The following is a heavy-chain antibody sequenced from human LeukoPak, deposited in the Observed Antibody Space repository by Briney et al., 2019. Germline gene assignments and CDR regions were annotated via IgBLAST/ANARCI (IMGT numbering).Heavy chain of an antibody. V-gene: IGHV3-48*04. J-gene: IGHJ3*02. Sequence: GGSLRLSCAASGFTFSSYSMNWVRRAPGKGLEWVSYISSSSSTIYYADSVKGRFTISRDNAKNSLYLQMNSLRAEDTAVYYCARVRVGATRRGAFDIWGQGTMVTVSS. CDR1: GFTFSSYS. CDR3: ARVRVGATRRGAFDI. CDR2: ISSSSSTI. D-gene: IGHD1-26*01.